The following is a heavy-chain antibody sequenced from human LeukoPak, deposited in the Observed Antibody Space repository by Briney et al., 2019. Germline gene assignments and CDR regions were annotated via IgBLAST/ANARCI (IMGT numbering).Heavy chain of an antibody. CDR1: GFTFDDYG. Sequence: PGGSLRLSCAASGFTFDDYGMGWVRQAPGKGLEWVSGINWNGGSTGYADSVKGRFTIFRDNAKNSLYLQMNSLRAEDTALYYCARMVRGVTLDYWGQGTLVTVSS. D-gene: IGHD3-10*01. V-gene: IGHV3-20*04. CDR3: ARMVRGVTLDY. J-gene: IGHJ4*02. CDR2: INWNGGST.